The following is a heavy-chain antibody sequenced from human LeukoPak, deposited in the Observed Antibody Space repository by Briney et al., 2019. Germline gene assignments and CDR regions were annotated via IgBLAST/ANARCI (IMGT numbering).Heavy chain of an antibody. CDR1: GFTFSGSA. CDR2: IRSKANSYAT. CDR3: AREASAMDYFDY. V-gene: IGHV3-73*01. J-gene: IGHJ4*02. D-gene: IGHD5-18*01. Sequence: GGSLRLSCAASGFTFSGSAMHWVRQASGKGLEWVGRIRSKANSYATAYAASVKGRFTISRDNAKNSLYLQMNSLRAEDTAVYYCAREASAMDYFDYWGQGTLVTVSS.